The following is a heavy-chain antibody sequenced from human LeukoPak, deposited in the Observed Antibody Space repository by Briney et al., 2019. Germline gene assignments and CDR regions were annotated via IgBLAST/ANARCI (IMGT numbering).Heavy chain of an antibody. V-gene: IGHV4-39*07. J-gene: IGHJ6*03. D-gene: IGHD6-25*01. CDR2: IYYSGST. CDR1: GGSISSSSYY. CDR3: ARRRPAASTYHYYMDV. Sequence: SETLSLTCTVSGGSISSSSYYWGWIRQPPGTGLEWIGSIYYSGSTYYNPSLKSRVTISADTSKDQVSLKVNSVTAADTAVYYCARRRPAASTYHYYMDVWGKGTTVT.